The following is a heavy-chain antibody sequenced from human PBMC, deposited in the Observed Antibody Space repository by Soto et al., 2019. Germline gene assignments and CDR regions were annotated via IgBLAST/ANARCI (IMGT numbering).Heavy chain of an antibody. CDR1: GFTFSSYD. J-gene: IGHJ6*02. Sequence: QVQLVESGGGVVQPGRSLRLSCAASGFTFSSYDMHWVRQAPGKGLEWVAVISYDGSNKYYADSVKGRFTISRDNSKNTLYLQMNSLRAEDTAVYYCAKDSGFGYDSVWGMDVWGQGTTVTVSS. V-gene: IGHV3-30*18. D-gene: IGHD5-12*01. CDR3: AKDSGFGYDSVWGMDV. CDR2: ISYDGSNK.